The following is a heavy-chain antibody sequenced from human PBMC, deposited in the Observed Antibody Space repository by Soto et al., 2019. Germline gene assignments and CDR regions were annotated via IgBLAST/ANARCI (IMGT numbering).Heavy chain of an antibody. D-gene: IGHD3-22*01. V-gene: IGHV4-34*01. CDR1: GGSFSGYY. J-gene: IGHJ4*02. CDR2: INHSGST. Sequence: PSETLSLTCAVYGGSFSGYYWSWIRQPPGKGLEWIGEINHSGSTNYNPSLKSRVTISVDTSKNQLSLKLSSVTAADTAVYYCAAVRRGSSGYYLPQGYWGQGTLVTVSS. CDR3: AAVRRGSSGYYLPQGY.